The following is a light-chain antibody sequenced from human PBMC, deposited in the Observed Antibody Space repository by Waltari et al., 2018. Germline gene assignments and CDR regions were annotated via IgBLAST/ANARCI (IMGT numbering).Light chain of an antibody. CDR3: HSRDASGVGGS. J-gene: IGLJ2*01. CDR2: DKN. Sequence: SSQLTPDPAVFVALGQTVRITSPGDSLTSYYSSLYQQRPGQAPRLVMKDKNNRPAGVPDRFSGSSSHNTASLTITGAQAEDEASYYCHSRDASGVGGSFGGGTKLTVL. V-gene: IGLV3-19*01. CDR1: SLTSYY.